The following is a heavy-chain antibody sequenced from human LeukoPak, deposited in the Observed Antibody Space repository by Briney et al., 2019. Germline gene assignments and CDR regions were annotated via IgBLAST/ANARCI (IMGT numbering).Heavy chain of an antibody. D-gene: IGHD6-19*01. CDR3: WRDRGVAGTDRDAFDY. CDR1: GSTFTGYY. Sequence: ASVNVSCTAAGSTFTGYYMYLVRLAPAPGLEWMGWINPNSGGTKYYQKSQGRGTMTSDKYNNTAYLDLRRRRTADTAVVYCWRDRGVAGTDRDAFDYWGQGTIVTVSS. V-gene: IGHV1-2*02. J-gene: IGHJ3*01. CDR2: INPNSGGT.